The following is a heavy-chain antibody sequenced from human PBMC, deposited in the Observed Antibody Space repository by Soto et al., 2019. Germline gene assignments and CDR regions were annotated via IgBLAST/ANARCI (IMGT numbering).Heavy chain of an antibody. J-gene: IGHJ4*02. V-gene: IGHV4-4*02. CDR2: NHHSGCT. CDR1: GGSMSSSKW. CDR3: AREYYYGSGPTY. D-gene: IGHD3-10*01. Sequence: SETLSLTRTVSGGSMSSSKWWNWVRQPPGKGLEWIGENHHSGCTNYNPSLKSRVTISVDKSKNHFSLKLSSVTAADTAVYYCAREYYYGSGPTYWAQGTLVTVHS.